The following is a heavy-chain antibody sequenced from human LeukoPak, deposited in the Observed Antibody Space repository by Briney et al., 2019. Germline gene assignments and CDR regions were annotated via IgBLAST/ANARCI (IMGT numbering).Heavy chain of an antibody. J-gene: IGHJ4*02. CDR1: GFTFSNYW. Sequence: GGSLRLSCAASGFTFSNYWMHWVRQAPGKWLVYVSRINSDGSSANYADSVQGRFTISRDNAKNTLYLEMNSLRAEDTAVYYCARFRTAMQLWKGYYFDYWGQGTLVTVSS. CDR3: ARFRTAMQLWKGYYFDY. CDR2: INSDGSSA. V-gene: IGHV3-74*01. D-gene: IGHD5-18*01.